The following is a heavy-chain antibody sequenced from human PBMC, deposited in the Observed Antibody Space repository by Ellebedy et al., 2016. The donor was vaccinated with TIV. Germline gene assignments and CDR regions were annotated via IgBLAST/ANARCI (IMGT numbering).Heavy chain of an antibody. CDR2: IISILGIA. CDR1: GCTFSSYA. CDR3: ARKGYVMDV. J-gene: IGHJ6*02. V-gene: IGHV1-69*04. Sequence: AASVKVSCKASGCTFSSYAISWVRQAPGQGLEWMGRIISILGIANYAQKFQDRVTITRDTTARTAYRELSSLRPEDTAVFYCARKGYVMDVWGQGTTVTVSS.